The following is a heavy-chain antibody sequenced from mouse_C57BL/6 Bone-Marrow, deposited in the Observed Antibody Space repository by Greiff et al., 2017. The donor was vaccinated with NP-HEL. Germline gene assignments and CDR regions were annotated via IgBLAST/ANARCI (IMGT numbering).Heavy chain of an antibody. J-gene: IGHJ1*03. CDR2: IHPNSGST. CDR1: GYTFTSYW. Sequence: QVQLQQPGAELVKPGASVKLSCKASGYTFTSYWMHWVKQRPGQGLEWIGMIHPNSGSTNYNEKFKSKATLTVDKSSSTAYMQLSSLTSEDSAVYYGARWGHYYGPWYVDVWGTGTTVTVSS. D-gene: IGHD1-2*01. V-gene: IGHV1-64*01. CDR3: ARWGHYYGPWYVDV.